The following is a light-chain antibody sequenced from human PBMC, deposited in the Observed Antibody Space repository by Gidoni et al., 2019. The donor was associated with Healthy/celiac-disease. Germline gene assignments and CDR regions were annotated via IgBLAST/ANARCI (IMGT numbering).Light chain of an antibody. CDR1: SSDVGGYNY. V-gene: IGLV2-14*01. CDR3: SSYTSSSTLV. Sequence: QSALTPPASVSGSPGRSSTSSCTGTSSDVGGYNYVSWYQQHPGKAPKLMIYEVSNRPSGVSNRFSGSKSGTTSYLTISGLQAEDEADYYCSSYTSSSTLVFGGGTKLTVL. CDR2: EVS. J-gene: IGLJ2*01.